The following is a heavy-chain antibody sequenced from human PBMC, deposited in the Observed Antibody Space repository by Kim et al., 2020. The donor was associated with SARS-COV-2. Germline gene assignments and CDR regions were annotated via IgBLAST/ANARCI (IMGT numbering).Heavy chain of an antibody. CDR2: INSDGSST. CDR1: GFTFSSYW. Sequence: GGSLRLSCAASGFTFSSYWMHWVRQAPGKGLVWVSRINSDGSSTSYADSVKGRFTISRDNAKNTLYLQMNSLRAEDTAVYYCARAGTMVRGVTWYFDLWGRGTLVTVSS. D-gene: IGHD3-10*01. CDR3: ARAGTMVRGVTWYFDL. V-gene: IGHV3-74*01. J-gene: IGHJ2*01.